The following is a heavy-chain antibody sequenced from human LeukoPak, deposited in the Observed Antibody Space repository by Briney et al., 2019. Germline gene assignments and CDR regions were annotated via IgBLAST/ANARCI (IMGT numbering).Heavy chain of an antibody. Sequence: PGGSLRLSCAASGFTVSSNYMSWVRQAPGKGLEWVSYISSSGSTIYYADSMKGRFTISRDNSKNTLYLQMNSLRAEDTAVYYCAKRDWNDESRYAFDIWGQGTMVTVSS. CDR2: ISSSGSTI. CDR3: AKRDWNDESRYAFDI. CDR1: GFTVSSNY. J-gene: IGHJ3*02. V-gene: IGHV3-48*01. D-gene: IGHD1-1*01.